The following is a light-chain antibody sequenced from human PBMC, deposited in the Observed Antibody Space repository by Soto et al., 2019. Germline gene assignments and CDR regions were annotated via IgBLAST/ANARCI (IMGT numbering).Light chain of an antibody. CDR2: SNN. J-gene: IGLJ3*02. V-gene: IGLV1-44*01. CDR3: AAWDDSLTGWV. CDR1: SSNIGGNT. Sequence: QSVLTQPPSASGTPGQRVTISCSGSSSNIGGNTVNWYQQLLGTAPKLLIYSNNQRPSGVPDRFSGSKSGTSASLAISGLQSEDEADYYCAAWDDSLTGWVFGGGTKLTVL.